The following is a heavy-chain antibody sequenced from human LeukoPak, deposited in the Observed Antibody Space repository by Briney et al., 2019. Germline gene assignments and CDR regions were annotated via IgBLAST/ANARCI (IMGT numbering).Heavy chain of an antibody. V-gene: IGHV3-66*01. D-gene: IGHD4-17*01. CDR1: GFTVSSNY. CDR2: IYSGGST. J-gene: IGHJ4*02. Sequence: GGSLRLSCAASGFTVSSNYMSWVRQAPGKGLEWVSVIYSGGSTYYADSVKGRFTISRDNSKNTLYLQMNSLRAEDTAVYYCARNRNVYGDYVHDYWGQGTLVTVSS. CDR3: ARNRNVYGDYVHDY.